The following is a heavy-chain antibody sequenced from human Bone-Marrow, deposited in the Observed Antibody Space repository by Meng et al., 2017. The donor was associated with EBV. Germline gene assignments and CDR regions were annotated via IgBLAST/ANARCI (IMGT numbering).Heavy chain of an antibody. CDR1: GFTFSDYY. CDR2: ISSTGSST. J-gene: IGHJ4*02. V-gene: IGHV3-11*01. D-gene: IGHD4-11*01. CDR3: ARASSSNYGVYDY. Sequence: HVQLVESRGGLVKPGASLSLSCAASGFTFSDYYMSWIRQAPGKGLEWVSYISSTGSSTYYGDSVKGRFTISRDNAENSLYLQMNSLRAEDTAVYFCARASSSNYGVYDYWGQGTLVTVSS.